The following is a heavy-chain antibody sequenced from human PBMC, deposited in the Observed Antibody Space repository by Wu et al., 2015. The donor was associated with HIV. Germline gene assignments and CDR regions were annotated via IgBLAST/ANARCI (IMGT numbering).Heavy chain of an antibody. V-gene: IGHV1-69*13. CDR2: IIPIFGAA. Sequence: QVQLVQSGAEVKKPGSSVKVSCKASGGTFSSYAISWVRQAPGQGLEWMGRIIPIFGAANYAQRFQGRVTITADESTSTAYMELSSLRSEDTAVYYCARGVGATTGGSELGGFGWGQGTLVTVSS. CDR1: GGTFSSYA. CDR3: ARGVGATTGGSELGGFG. J-gene: IGHJ4*02. D-gene: IGHD1-26*01.